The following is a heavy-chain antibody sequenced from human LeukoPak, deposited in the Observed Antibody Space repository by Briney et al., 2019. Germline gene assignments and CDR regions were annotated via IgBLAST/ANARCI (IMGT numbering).Heavy chain of an antibody. D-gene: IGHD3-22*01. Sequence: GGSLRLSRAASGFTFSNYWMTWVRQAPGKGLEWVAVISYDGSNKYYADSVKGRFTISRDNSKNTLYLQMNSLRAEDTAVYYCARDGDYDSSGYYYPDYWGQGTLVTVSS. CDR2: ISYDGSNK. CDR1: GFTFSNYW. CDR3: ARDGDYDSSGYYYPDY. J-gene: IGHJ4*02. V-gene: IGHV3-30-3*01.